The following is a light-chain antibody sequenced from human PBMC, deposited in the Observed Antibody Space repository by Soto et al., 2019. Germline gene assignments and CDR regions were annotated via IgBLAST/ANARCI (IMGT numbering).Light chain of an antibody. J-gene: IGKJ4*01. CDR3: QQGDSFPFT. CDR1: QDISNY. Sequence: DIQMTQSPSSLSASVGDRVTITCQASQDISNYLNWYQQKPGKAPKLLIYDASNLETGVPSRFSGSGSGTDFTFTISSLQPEDIATYFCQQGDSFPFTFGGGTKVEIK. V-gene: IGKV1-33*01. CDR2: DAS.